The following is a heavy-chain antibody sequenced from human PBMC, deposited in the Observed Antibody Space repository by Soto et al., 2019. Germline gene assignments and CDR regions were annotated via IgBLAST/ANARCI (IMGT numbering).Heavy chain of an antibody. Sequence: QVQLVESGGGVVQPGRSLRLSCAASGFTFSSYAMHWVRQAPGMGLEWVAVISYDGSNKYYADSVKGRFTISRDNSKNTLYLQMNSLRAEDTAVYYCASTYCSSTSCYNYYYGMDVWGQGTTVNVSS. CDR2: ISYDGSNK. V-gene: IGHV3-30-3*01. CDR1: GFTFSSYA. J-gene: IGHJ6*02. CDR3: ASTYCSSTSCYNYYYGMDV. D-gene: IGHD2-2*02.